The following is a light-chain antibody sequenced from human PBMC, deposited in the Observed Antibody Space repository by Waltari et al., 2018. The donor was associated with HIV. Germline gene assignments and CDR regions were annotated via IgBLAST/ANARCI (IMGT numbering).Light chain of an antibody. V-gene: IGLV2-8*01. CDR1: SSAVGGYNY. J-gene: IGLJ2*01. CDR2: EVS. CDR3: SSYAGSNNLV. Sequence: QSALTQPPSASGSPGQSVTISCTGTSSAVGGYNYVSWYQQHPGKAPKLMLYEVSKRPSGVPDRFSGSKSGNTASLTVSELQADDEADYYCSSYAGSNNLVFGGGTKLTVL.